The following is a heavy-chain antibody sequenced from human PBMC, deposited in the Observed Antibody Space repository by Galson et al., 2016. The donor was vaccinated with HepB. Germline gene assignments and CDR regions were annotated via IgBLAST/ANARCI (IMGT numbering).Heavy chain of an antibody. CDR1: GFIFSDYS. Sequence: SLRLSCAASGFIFSDYSMNWVRQAPGKGLEWVSSITTSSSNIYYADSVQGRFTISRDNAKNSLYLQMNSLRAEDTAVYYCARDISPNATTHQIDYWGQGTLVTVST. CDR2: ITTSSSNI. CDR3: ARDISPNATTHQIDY. J-gene: IGHJ4*02. D-gene: IGHD1-14*01. V-gene: IGHV3-21*01.